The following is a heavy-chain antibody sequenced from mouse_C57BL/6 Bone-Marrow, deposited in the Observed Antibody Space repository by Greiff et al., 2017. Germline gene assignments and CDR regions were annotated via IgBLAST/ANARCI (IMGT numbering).Heavy chain of an antibody. V-gene: IGHV5-6*02. J-gene: IGHJ3*01. CDR2: ISSGGSYT. Sequence: EVKLVESGGDLVKPGGSLKLSCAASGFTFSSYGMSWVRQTPDQRLEWVATISSGGSYTYYPDSVKGRFTISRDNAKNTLYLQMSSLKSEDTAMYYCARRVRGFAYWGQGTLVTVSA. CDR1: GFTFSSYG. CDR3: ARRVRGFAY.